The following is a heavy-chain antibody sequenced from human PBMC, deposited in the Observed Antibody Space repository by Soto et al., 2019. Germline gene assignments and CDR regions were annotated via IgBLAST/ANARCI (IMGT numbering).Heavy chain of an antibody. CDR2: IYRSGST. CDR1: GYSVNNDYY. Sequence: SETLSLTCAVSGYSVNNDYYWGWIRQPPGRGLEYIGSIYRSGSTYYSPSLKSRITISLDTSKNQFSLKLTSVTAADTAVYYCAREARTLEWYVDVWGRGTLVTVSS. D-gene: IGHD6-6*01. J-gene: IGHJ2*01. V-gene: IGHV4-38-2*01. CDR3: AREARTLEWYVDV.